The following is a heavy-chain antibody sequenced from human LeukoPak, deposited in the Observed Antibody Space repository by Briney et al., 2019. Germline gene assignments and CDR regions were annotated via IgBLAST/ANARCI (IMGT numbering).Heavy chain of an antibody. CDR3: ARDPGYCSGGNCNYYYYHYMDV. CDR1: GFTFSSYS. CDR2: ISSSSSYI. D-gene: IGHD2-15*01. J-gene: IGHJ6*03. Sequence: PGGSLRLSCAASGFTFSSYSMNWVRQAPGKGLEWVSSISSSSSYIYYADSVKGRFTISRDNAKNSLYLQMNSLRAEDTAVYYCARDPGYCSGGNCNYYYYHYMDVWGKGTTVTVSS. V-gene: IGHV3-21*01.